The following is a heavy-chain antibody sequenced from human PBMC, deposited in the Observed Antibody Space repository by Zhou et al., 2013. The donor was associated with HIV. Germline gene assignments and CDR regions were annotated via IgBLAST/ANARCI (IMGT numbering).Heavy chain of an antibody. CDR1: GYIFNQYG. J-gene: IGHJ4*02. CDR2: VRPYNGDT. D-gene: IGHD7-27*01. Sequence: QVQLMQSGTEVKKPGASVKVSCKVSGYIFNQYGLHWVRQAPGQRPEWMGWVRPYNGDTDYSEKFQGRVTMRKDTDTNTAYMELKSLTSDDTALYYCARAPTGGRSYFDYWGQGTLVSVSS. CDR3: ARAPTGGRSYFDY. V-gene: IGHV1-18*01.